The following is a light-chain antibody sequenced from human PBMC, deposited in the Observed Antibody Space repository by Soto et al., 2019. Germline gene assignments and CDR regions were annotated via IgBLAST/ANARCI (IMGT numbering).Light chain of an antibody. CDR3: QQYGSSGT. CDR1: QSVTSN. Sequence: EIVLTQSPATLSLSPGERATLSCRASQSVTSNLAWYQQKPGQAPRLLIYDASKRATDIPARFSGSGSGTDFTLTISRLEPEDFAVYYCQQYGSSGTFGQGTKVDIK. J-gene: IGKJ1*01. CDR2: DAS. V-gene: IGKV3-20*01.